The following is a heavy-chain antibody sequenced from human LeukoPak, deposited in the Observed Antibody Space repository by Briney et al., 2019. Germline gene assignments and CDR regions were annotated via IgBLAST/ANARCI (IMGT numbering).Heavy chain of an antibody. D-gene: IGHD5-18*01. CDR1: GGSISSYY. J-gene: IGHJ6*02. V-gene: IGHV4-59*01. CDR3: ARASYGPPLYYYYGMDV. CDR2: IYYSGST. Sequence: SETLSLTCTVSGGSISSYYWSWIRQPPGKGLEWIGYIYYSGSTNYNPSLKSRVTISVDTSKSQFSLKLSSVTAADTAVYYCARASYGPPLYYYYGMDVWGQGTTVTVSS.